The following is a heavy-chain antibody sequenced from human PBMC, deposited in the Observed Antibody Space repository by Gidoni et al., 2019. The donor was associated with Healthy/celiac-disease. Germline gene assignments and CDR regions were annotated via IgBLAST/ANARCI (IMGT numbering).Heavy chain of an antibody. J-gene: IGHJ6*02. CDR1: GGSISRYY. Sequence: QVQLQESGPGLVKPSETLSLTCTVSGGSISRYYWSWIRQPPGKGLGWIGYIYYSGSTNYNPSLKSRVTISVDTSKNQFSLKLSSVTAADTAVYYCARGGYDFWSGYYTGYYYYGMDVWGQGTTVTVSS. CDR3: ARGGYDFWSGYYTGYYYYGMDV. V-gene: IGHV4-59*01. D-gene: IGHD3-3*01. CDR2: IYYSGST.